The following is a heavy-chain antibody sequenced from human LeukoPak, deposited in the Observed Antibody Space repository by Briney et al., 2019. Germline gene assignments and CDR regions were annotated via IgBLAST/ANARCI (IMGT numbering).Heavy chain of an antibody. CDR2: INHSGST. D-gene: IGHD5-12*01. CDR1: GGSFSGYY. Sequence: PSETLSLTCAVYGGSFSGYYWSWIRQPPGKGLEWIGEINHSGSTNYNPSLKSRVTISVDTSKNQFSLKLSSVTAADTAVYYCARRVATRRGFDYWGQGTLVTVSS. CDR3: ARRVATRRGFDY. J-gene: IGHJ4*02. V-gene: IGHV4-34*01.